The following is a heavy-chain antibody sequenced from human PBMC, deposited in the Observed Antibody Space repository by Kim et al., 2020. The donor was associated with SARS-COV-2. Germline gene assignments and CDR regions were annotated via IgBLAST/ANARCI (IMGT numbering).Heavy chain of an antibody. CDR1: GGSFSGYY. CDR2: INHSGST. J-gene: IGHJ4*02. D-gene: IGHD5-12*01. CDR3: ARGQRGYSGYDYDY. V-gene: IGHV4-34*01. Sequence: SETLSLTCAVYGGSFSGYYWSWIRQPPGKGLEWIGEINHSGSTNYNPSLKSRVTISVDTSKNQFSLKLSSVTAADTAVYYCARGQRGYSGYDYDYWGQGTLVTVSS.